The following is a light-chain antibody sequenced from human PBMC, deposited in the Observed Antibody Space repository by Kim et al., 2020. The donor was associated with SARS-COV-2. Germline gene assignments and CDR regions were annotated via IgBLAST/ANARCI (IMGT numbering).Light chain of an antibody. CDR3: CSYASGYTPEV. CDR2: DVS. Sequence: QSALTQPRSVSGSPGQSITISCTGTSSDVGGYNYVSWYQQHPGRAPKLMINDVSKRPSGVPDRFSGSKSGNTASLTISGLQAEDEADYYCCSYASGYTPEVFGAGTQVTVL. CDR1: SSDVGGYNY. V-gene: IGLV2-11*01. J-gene: IGLJ3*02.